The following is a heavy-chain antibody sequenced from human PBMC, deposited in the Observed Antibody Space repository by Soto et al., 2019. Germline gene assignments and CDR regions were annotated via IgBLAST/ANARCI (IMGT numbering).Heavy chain of an antibody. CDR2: ISSSSSTI. J-gene: IGHJ4*02. D-gene: IGHD4-17*01. CDR3: ARGIHDYADYPLGY. Sequence: EVQLVESGGGLVQPGGSLRLSCAASGFTFSSYSMNWVRQAPGKGLEWVSYISSSSSTIYYADSVKGRFTISRDNAKNSLYLQMNSLRAEDTAVYYCARGIHDYADYPLGYWGQGTLVTVSS. CDR1: GFTFSSYS. V-gene: IGHV3-48*01.